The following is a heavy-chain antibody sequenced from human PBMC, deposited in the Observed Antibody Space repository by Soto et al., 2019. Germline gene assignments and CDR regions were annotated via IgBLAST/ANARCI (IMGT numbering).Heavy chain of an antibody. V-gene: IGHV3-21*01. J-gene: IGHJ4*02. D-gene: IGHD3-10*01. CDR1: GFTFSSYS. CDR2: ISPSSDYM. Sequence: EVQLVESGGGLVKTGESLRLSCTASGFTFSSYSMNWVRQSPGKGLEWVSSISPSSDYMFYADSVKGRFTISRDNAKKSLYLQMNSLRAEDTAIYYCARISGSASGNYYRDYWGQGTLVTVSP. CDR3: ARISGSASGNYYRDY.